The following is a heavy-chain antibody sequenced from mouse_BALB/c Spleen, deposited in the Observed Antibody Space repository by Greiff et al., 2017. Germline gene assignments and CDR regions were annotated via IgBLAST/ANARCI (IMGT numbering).Heavy chain of an antibody. J-gene: IGHJ2*01. V-gene: IGHV5-12-2*01. Sequence: EVMLVESGGGLVQPGGSLKLSCAASGFTFSSYTMSWVRQTPEKRLEWVAYISNGGGSTYYPDTVKGRFTISRDNAKNTLYLQMSSLKSEDTAMYYCARHEGLRRGDYFDYWGQGTTLTVSS. CDR1: GFTFSSYT. CDR3: ARHEGLRRGDYFDY. D-gene: IGHD2-2*01. CDR2: ISNGGGST.